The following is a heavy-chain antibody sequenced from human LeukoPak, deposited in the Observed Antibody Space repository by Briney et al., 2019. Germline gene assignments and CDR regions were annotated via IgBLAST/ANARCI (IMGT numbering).Heavy chain of an antibody. V-gene: IGHV3-23*01. D-gene: IGHD5-24*01. CDR2: ISGGGGST. Sequence: PGGSLRLSCAASGFTFSSYAMSWVRQAPGKGLEWVSAISGGGGSTYYADSVKGRFTISRDNSKNTLYLQMNSLRDEDTAVYYCAKAAPRRDGYNYDYWGQGTLVTVSS. J-gene: IGHJ4*02. CDR3: AKAAPRRDGYNYDY. CDR1: GFTFSSYA.